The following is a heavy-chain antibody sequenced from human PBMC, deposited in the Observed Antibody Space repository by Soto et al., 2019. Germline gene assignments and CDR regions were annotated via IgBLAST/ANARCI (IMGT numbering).Heavy chain of an antibody. CDR3: ARSKYGSAWTLDY. Sequence: QITLRESGPTLVKPTQTLTLTCTFSGFSLSTSAVGVGWIRQPPGKALGWLAIIDWDDDKHYSPSLKSRLVITKVTSKNQVVLTMTNMDPVDTATYYCARSKYGSAWTLDYWGQGTLVTVSS. D-gene: IGHD6-19*01. V-gene: IGHV2-5*02. CDR1: GFSLSTSAVG. J-gene: IGHJ4*02. CDR2: IDWDDDK.